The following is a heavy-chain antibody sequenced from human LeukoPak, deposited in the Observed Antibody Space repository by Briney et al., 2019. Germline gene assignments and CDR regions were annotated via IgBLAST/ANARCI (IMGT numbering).Heavy chain of an antibody. V-gene: IGHV3-74*01. CDR3: TRNFDFSSAI. Sequence: GGSLRLSCAASGFTFSSYWMHWVRQAPGKGLVWVSRISPDGSTTGHADSVKGRFTTSRDNAKNTLFLQMNSLRAEDTAVYYCTRNFDFSSAIWGQGTLVTVSS. D-gene: IGHD3-3*01. CDR1: GFTFSSYW. J-gene: IGHJ4*02. CDR2: ISPDGSTT.